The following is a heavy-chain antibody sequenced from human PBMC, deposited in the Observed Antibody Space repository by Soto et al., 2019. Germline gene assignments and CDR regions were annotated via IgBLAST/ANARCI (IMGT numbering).Heavy chain of an antibody. V-gene: IGHV1-69*08. CDR3: ARESGYDQRTDY. Sequence: QVQLVQSGAAVKKPGSSVKVSCKASGGTFSSYTISWVRQAPGQGLEWMGRIIPILGIANYAPKFQGRVTITADKCASTAYMELSSLRTEDPAVYYCARESGYDQRTDYCGQGTLVTV. D-gene: IGHD5-12*01. J-gene: IGHJ4*02. CDR2: IIPILGIA. CDR1: GGTFSSYT.